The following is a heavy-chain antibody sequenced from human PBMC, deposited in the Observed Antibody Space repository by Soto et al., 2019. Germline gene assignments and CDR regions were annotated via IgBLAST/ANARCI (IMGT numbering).Heavy chain of an antibody. V-gene: IGHV1-69*01. J-gene: IGHJ4*02. Sequence: QVQLVQSGAEVKKPGSSVKVSCKASGGTFSSYAISWVRQAPGQGLEWMGGIIPIFGTANYAQKFQGRVTITADESTSTAYMELSSLRSEDTAVYYCARGRTGGYSCYDTRSFDYWGQGTLVTVSS. CDR3: ARGRTGGYSCYDTRSFDY. CDR2: IIPIFGTA. D-gene: IGHD5-12*01. CDR1: GGTFSSYA.